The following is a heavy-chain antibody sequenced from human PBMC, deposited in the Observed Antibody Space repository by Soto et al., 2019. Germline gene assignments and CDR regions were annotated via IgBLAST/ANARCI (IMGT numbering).Heavy chain of an antibody. CDR1: GFTFSSYS. V-gene: IGHV3-21*01. J-gene: IGHJ6*02. CDR2: ISSSSSYI. D-gene: IGHD2-2*01. CDR3: ARAGCSTSCYLGLGGMDV. Sequence: EVQLVESGGGLVKPGGSLRLSCAASGFTFSSYSMNWVRQAPGKGLEWVSSISSSSSYIYYADSVKGRFTISRDNXKXSXXLQMNVLRAEDPAVYYCARAGCSTSCYLGLGGMDVWGQGTTVTVSS.